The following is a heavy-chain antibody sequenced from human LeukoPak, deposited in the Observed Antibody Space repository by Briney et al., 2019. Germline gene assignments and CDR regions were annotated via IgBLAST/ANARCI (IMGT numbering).Heavy chain of an antibody. Sequence: PSETLSLTCNVSGYSIRSGYYWGWIRQPPEKGLEWIGSIYHSGNTYYNPSLKSRVTISVDTSKNHFSLKLTSVTAADTAVYYCARIETYSSGWYDAFFDYWGQGTLVTVSS. D-gene: IGHD6-19*01. J-gene: IGHJ4*02. CDR2: IYHSGNT. V-gene: IGHV4-38-2*02. CDR1: GYSIRSGYY. CDR3: ARIETYSSGWYDAFFDY.